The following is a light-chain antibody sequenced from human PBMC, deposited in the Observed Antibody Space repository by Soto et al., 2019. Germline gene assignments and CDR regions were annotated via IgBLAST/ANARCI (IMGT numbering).Light chain of an antibody. CDR2: GAS. CDR1: QSVSST. J-gene: IGKJ5*01. CDR3: QQYNNWPIT. V-gene: IGKV3-15*01. Sequence: EIVITQSPATLSVSPGERATLSCRASQSVSSTLAWYQQKPGQAPRLLIYGASTRATGIPVRFSGSGSGTEFTLTISSLQSEDFAVYYCQQYNNWPITFGQGTRLEIK.